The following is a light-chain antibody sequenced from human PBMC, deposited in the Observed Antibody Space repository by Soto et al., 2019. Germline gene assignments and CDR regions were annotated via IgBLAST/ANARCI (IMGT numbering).Light chain of an antibody. J-gene: IGKJ1*01. V-gene: IGKV3-20*01. CDR2: GSS. Sequence: EVLLTQSPGTLSLSPGARPTLSCRSSQSISTSYLAWYQQKPGQAPRLLIYGSSRRATGIPDRFSGSGSGTDFTLTISSLEPEDFAVYYCQQYGSSPQDTFGQGTKVDIK. CDR3: QQYGSSPQDT. CDR1: QSISTSY.